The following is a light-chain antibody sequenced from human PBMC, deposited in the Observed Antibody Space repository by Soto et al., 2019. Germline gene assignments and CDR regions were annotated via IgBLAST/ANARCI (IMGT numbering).Light chain of an antibody. J-gene: IGKJ1*01. CDR1: QSISIY. CDR3: QQTYITLPT. V-gene: IGKV1-39*01. Sequence: IQMTQSPSSLSASVGDRVTITCRSSQSISIYLNWYQKKPGNAPKLLIYGGSSLHSGVPSRLSGSGSGTDFSLTISSLQPEDSATDYCQQTYITLPTFRQGTNVQIK. CDR2: GGS.